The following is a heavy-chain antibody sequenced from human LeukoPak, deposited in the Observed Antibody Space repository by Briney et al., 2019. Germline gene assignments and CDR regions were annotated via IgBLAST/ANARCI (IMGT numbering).Heavy chain of an antibody. CDR3: ARDSGSYYSPYYYYYYMDV. CDR1: GYTFTSYG. J-gene: IGHJ6*03. CDR2: ISAYNGNT. V-gene: IGHV1-18*01. Sequence: ASVKVSCKASGYTFTSYGISWVRQAPGQGLGWMGWISAYNGNTNYAQKLQGRVTMTTDTSTSTAYMELRSLRSDDTAVYYCARDSGSYYSPYYYYYYMDVWGKGTTVTISS. D-gene: IGHD1-26*01.